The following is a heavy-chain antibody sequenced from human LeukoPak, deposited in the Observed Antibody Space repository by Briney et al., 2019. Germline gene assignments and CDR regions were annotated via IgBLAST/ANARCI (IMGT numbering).Heavy chain of an antibody. CDR3: ARRSISSCYDYLDA. CDR1: GYTFTTYG. V-gene: IGHV1-18*01. J-gene: IGHJ6*03. Sequence: ASVNVSFKTSGYTFTTYGITWVRQAPAQGLEWMGWISGYNCNTKYAQKFHDRLTMTTDTSTNTDYMELRGLRSDDKAVDYCARRSISSCYDYLDAWGKGTKVTVSS. CDR2: ISGYNCNT. D-gene: IGHD3-22*01.